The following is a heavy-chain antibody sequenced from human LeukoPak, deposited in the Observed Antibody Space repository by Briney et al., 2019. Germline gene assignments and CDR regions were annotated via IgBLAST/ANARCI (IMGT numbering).Heavy chain of an antibody. J-gene: IGHJ3*02. CDR3: ASGDAHAFDI. Sequence: QAGGSLRLSCAASGFTFSSYWMHWVRQAPGKGLVWVSRINGDGSGTSYAASVKGRFTISRDNAKNTLYLQMNSLRVEDTAVYYCASGDAHAFDIWGQGTMVTVSS. D-gene: IGHD3-10*01. V-gene: IGHV3-74*01. CDR2: INGDGSGT. CDR1: GFTFSSYW.